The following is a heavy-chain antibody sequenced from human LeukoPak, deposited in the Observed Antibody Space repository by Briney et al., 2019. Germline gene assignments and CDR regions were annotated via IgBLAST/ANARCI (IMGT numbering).Heavy chain of an antibody. Sequence: GGSLRLPCAASGFMFSDYYMVWIRQAPGKGLEWIAYISSGGDTFFYADSVKGRFTISRDNSGDSLYLQMNSLRAEDTAVYYCARGDGVYDYVWGRSYWGQGTLVTVSS. D-gene: IGHD3-16*01. J-gene: IGHJ4*02. V-gene: IGHV3-11*01. CDR3: ARGDGVYDYVWGRSY. CDR2: ISSGGDTF. CDR1: GFMFSDYY.